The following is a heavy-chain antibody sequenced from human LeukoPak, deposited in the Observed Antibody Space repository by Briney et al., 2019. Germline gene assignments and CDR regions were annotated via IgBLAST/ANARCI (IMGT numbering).Heavy chain of an antibody. CDR3: ARGPKGFCSTNSCPFDC. CDR2: IKKDASET. J-gene: IGHJ4*02. Sequence: GGSLRLSCVGSRFTFSSYWMSWVRQAPGKGLEWVANIKKDASETYYVDSVKGRFTISRDNAKNSLVLQMDSLRAEDTAVYYCARGPKGFCSTNSCPFDCWGQGTLVTVSS. D-gene: IGHD2-2*01. V-gene: IGHV3-7*04. CDR1: RFTFSSYW.